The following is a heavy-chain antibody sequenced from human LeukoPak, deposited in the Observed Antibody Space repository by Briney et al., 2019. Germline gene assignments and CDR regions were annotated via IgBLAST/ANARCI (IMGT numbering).Heavy chain of an antibody. V-gene: IGHV3-9*01. CDR3: AKVDGYNSGWYGS. Sequence: PGGSLRLSCAASGFTFDDYGMHWVRQPPGKGLEWVSGISWNSGNVGYADSVKGRFTISRDNARNSLYLQMNSLRAEDTALYYCAKVDGYNSGWYGSWGQGTLVTVSS. CDR1: GFTFDDYG. J-gene: IGHJ5*01. CDR2: ISWNSGNV. D-gene: IGHD6-19*01.